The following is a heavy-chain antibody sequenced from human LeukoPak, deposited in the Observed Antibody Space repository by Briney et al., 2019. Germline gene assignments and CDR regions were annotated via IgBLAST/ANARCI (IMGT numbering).Heavy chain of an antibody. CDR2: ISSSGSTI. CDR3: ARDLSYDILTGPALDAFDI. D-gene: IGHD3-9*01. V-gene: IGHV3-11*01. CDR1: GFTFSDYY. J-gene: IGHJ3*02. Sequence: QVQLVESGGGLVNPGGSLRLSCAASGFTFSDYYMSWIRQAPGKGLEWVSYISSSGSTIYYADSVKGRFTISRDNAKNSLYLQMNSLRAEDTAVYYCARDLSYDILTGPALDAFDIWGQGTMVTVSS.